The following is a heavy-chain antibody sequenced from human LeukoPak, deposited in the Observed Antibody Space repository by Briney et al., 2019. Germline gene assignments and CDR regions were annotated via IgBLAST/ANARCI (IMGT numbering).Heavy chain of an antibody. D-gene: IGHD2-2*02. CDR2: ISGSGGST. CDR3: AKGYCSSTSCYNYYYYMDV. CDR1: GFTFSSYA. J-gene: IGHJ6*03. Sequence: AGSLRLSCAASGFTFSSYAMSWVRQGPGQGLEWVSAISGSGGSTYYADSVKGRFTISRDNSKNTLYLQMNSLRAEDTAVYYCAKGYCSSTSCYNYYYYMDVWGKGTTVTVSS. V-gene: IGHV3-23*01.